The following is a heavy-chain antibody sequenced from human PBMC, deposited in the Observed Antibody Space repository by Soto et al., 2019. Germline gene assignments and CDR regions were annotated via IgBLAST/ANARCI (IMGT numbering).Heavy chain of an antibody. J-gene: IGHJ5*01. Sequence: SETLSLTCAVSGGSISSGGYSWSWIRQPPGKGLEWIGYIYHSGSTYYNPSLKSRVTISVDRSKNQFSLKLSSVTAADTAVYYCARASSQYDSWGQGTLVTVSS. V-gene: IGHV4-30-2*01. CDR2: IYHSGST. CDR1: GGSISSGGYS. CDR3: ARASSQYDS.